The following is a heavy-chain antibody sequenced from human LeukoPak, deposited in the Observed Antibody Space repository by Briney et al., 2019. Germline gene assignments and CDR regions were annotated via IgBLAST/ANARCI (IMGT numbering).Heavy chain of an antibody. D-gene: IGHD5-18*01. J-gene: IGHJ4*02. Sequence: SETLSLTCTVSAGSISSSYSSWIRQPPGKGLEWIGYIYYSGSTNYNPSLKSRVTISVDTSKNQFSLKLSSVTAADTAVYYCARRAPYNYVWSTLAYWGQGTLVTVSS. CDR1: AGSISSSY. V-gene: IGHV4-59*08. CDR2: IYYSGST. CDR3: ARRAPYNYVWSTLAY.